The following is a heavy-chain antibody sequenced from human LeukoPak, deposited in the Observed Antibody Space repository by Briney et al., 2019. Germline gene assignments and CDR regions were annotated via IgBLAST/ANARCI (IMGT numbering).Heavy chain of an antibody. Sequence: PSETLSLTCTVSGGSISSYYWSWIRQPAGKGLEWIGRIYTSGSTNYNPSLKSRVTMSVDTSKNQFSLKLSSVTAADTAVYYCARDKRDHGDYGDYYYYYMDVWGKGTTVTISS. CDR2: IYTSGST. D-gene: IGHD4-17*01. CDR1: GGSISSYY. J-gene: IGHJ6*03. CDR3: ARDKRDHGDYGDYYYYYMDV. V-gene: IGHV4-4*07.